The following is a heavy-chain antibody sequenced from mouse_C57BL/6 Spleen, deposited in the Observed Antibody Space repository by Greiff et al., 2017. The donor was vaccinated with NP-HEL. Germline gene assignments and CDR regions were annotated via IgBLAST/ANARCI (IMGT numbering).Heavy chain of an antibody. CDR2: IRLKSDNYAT. D-gene: IGHD2-1*01. J-gene: IGHJ2*01. CDR3: VYYGNFQENYFDY. CDR1: GFTFSNYW. Sequence: EVKLEESGGGLVQPGGSMKLSCVASGFTFSNYWMNWVRHSPEKGLEWVAQIRLKSDNYATHYAESVKGRFTISRDDSKSSVYLQMNNLRAEDTGIYYCVYYGNFQENYFDYWGQGTTLTVSS. V-gene: IGHV6-3*01.